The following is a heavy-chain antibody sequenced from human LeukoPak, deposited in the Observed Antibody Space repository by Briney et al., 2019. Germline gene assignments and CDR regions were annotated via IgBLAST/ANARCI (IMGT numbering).Heavy chain of an antibody. D-gene: IGHD3-10*01. CDR3: AYYYGSGRTY. J-gene: IGHJ4*02. CDR1: GGSISSGSYY. Sequence: SGTLSLTCTVSGGSISSGSYYWAWIRQPPGKGLQWIGNIYHSGNTYYNPSLKSRVSISVDTSKNQFSLKLSSVTAADTAVYYCAYYYGSGRTYWGQGTLVTVSS. CDR2: IYHSGNT. V-gene: IGHV4-39*07.